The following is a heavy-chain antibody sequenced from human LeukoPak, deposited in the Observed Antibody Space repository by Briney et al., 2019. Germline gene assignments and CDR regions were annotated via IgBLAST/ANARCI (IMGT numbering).Heavy chain of an antibody. CDR2: IKSDGSST. V-gene: IGHV3-74*01. CDR1: GFTFNSNW. Sequence: GGSPRLSCVASGFTFNSNWMHWVRQAPGKGLVWVSRIKSDGSSTSYADSVKGRFTISRDNAKNTLYLQMNSLRAEDTAVYYCARADGDSGWFGYFDLWGRGTLVTVSS. CDR3: ARADGDSGWFGYFDL. D-gene: IGHD6-19*01. J-gene: IGHJ2*01.